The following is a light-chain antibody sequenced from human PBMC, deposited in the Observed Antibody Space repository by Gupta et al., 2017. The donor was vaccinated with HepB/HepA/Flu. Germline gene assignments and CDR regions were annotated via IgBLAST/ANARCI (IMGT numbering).Light chain of an antibody. CDR2: STS. V-gene: IGLV7-43*01. CDR1: TGAVTSGYY. Sequence: QTVVTQEPSLTVSPGGTVTLTCASSTGAVTSGYYPNWFQQKPGQAPRALIYSTSSKPSGTPARFSGSLHGGKAALTLSGVQPEDEAEYYCLLYYGAFWVFGGGTKLTVL. CDR3: LLYYGAFWV. J-gene: IGLJ3*02.